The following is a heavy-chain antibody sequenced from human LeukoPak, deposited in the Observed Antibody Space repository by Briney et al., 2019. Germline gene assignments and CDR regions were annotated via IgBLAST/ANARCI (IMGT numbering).Heavy chain of an antibody. Sequence: TSETLSLTCTVSGGSISSSSYYWGWIRQPPGKGLEWIGSIYYSGSTYYNPSLKSRVTISVDTSKNQFSLKLSSVTAADTAVYYCATDSSSWGMDVWGQGTTVTVSS. CDR1: GGSISSSSYY. V-gene: IGHV4-39*01. J-gene: IGHJ6*02. D-gene: IGHD6-13*01. CDR2: IYYSGST. CDR3: ATDSSSWGMDV.